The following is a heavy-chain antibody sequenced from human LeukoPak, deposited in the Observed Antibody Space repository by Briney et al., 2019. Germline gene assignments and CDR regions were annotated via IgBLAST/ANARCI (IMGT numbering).Heavy chain of an antibody. D-gene: IGHD5-12*01. CDR2: ISGSGGST. CDR1: GFTFSSYA. V-gene: IGHV3-23*01. J-gene: IGHJ4*02. CDR3: AKGDGYDRLDH. Sequence: GGSLRLSCAASGFTFSSYAMSWVRQAPGMGMEWVSAISGSGGSTYYADSVEGRFTISRDNSKNTLYLQMNSLRAEDTAVYYCAKGDGYDRLDHWGQGTLVTVFS.